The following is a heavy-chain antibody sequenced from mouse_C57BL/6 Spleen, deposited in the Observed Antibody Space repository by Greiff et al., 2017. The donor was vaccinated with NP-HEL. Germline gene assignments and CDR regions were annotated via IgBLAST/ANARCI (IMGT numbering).Heavy chain of an antibody. V-gene: IGHV6-3*01. CDR2: IRLKSDNYAT. CDR3: TIYCNFCDY. Sequence: EVKVEESGGGLVQPGGSMKLSCVASGFTFSNYWMNWVRQSPEKGLEWVAQIRLKSDNYATHYAESVKGRFTISRDDSKSSVYLQMNHLSAEDSDIYYCTIYCNFCDYWRQGTTLTVSS. D-gene: IGHD2-3*01. J-gene: IGHJ2*01. CDR1: GFTFSNYW.